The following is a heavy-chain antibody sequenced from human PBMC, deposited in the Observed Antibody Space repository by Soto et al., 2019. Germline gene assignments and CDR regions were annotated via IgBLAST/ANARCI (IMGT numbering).Heavy chain of an antibody. D-gene: IGHD6-6*01. V-gene: IGHV4-31*03. CDR3: ARVGISSSDAFDT. CDR1: GGSISSGAYY. Sequence: SETLSLTCTVSGGSISSGAYYWSWIRQHPGEALEWIGYTYYSGNTYYNPSLKSRVMISVDTSKNQFSLRLSSVTAADTAVYYCARVGISSSDAFDTWGHGTMVTVSS. J-gene: IGHJ3*02. CDR2: TYYSGNT.